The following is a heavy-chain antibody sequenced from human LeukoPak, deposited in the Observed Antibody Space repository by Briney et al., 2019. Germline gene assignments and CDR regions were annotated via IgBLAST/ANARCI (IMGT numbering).Heavy chain of an antibody. D-gene: IGHD3-22*01. CDR3: ARDPNYYDSSGSSGLFDY. Sequence: ASVKVSCKASGGTFSSYTISWVRQAPGQGLEWMGGIIPIFGTAKYAQKFQGRVTITADTSTSTAYMELSSLRSEDTAVYYCARDPNYYDSSGSSGLFDYWGQGTLVTVSS. CDR1: GGTFSSYT. V-gene: IGHV1-69*06. CDR2: IIPIFGTA. J-gene: IGHJ4*02.